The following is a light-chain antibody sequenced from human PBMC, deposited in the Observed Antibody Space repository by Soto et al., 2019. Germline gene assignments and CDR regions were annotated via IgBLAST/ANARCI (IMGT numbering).Light chain of an antibody. Sequence: QSALTQPRSVSGSPGQSVTTSCTGTSSDVGGYEYVSWYQQHPGKAPKLMIYDVSKRPSGVPDRFSGSKSGNTASLTISGLQAEDEADYYCCSYAGSYTFVFGTGTKATVL. V-gene: IGLV2-11*01. J-gene: IGLJ1*01. CDR2: DVS. CDR1: SSDVGGYEY. CDR3: CSYAGSYTFV.